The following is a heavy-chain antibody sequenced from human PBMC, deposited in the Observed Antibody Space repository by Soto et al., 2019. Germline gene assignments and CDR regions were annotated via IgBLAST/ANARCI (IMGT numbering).Heavy chain of an antibody. CDR3: AKYYADYIRYFDY. Sequence: EVQLLESGGGLVQPGGSLRLSCAASGFTFSSYAMSWVRQAPGKGLEWVSAISGSGGSTYYADSVKGRFTISRDNSKNTLYLHMNSLGDEDTALYYCAKYYADYIRYFDYWGKGTLVTVSS. V-gene: IGHV3-23*01. D-gene: IGHD4-17*01. CDR2: ISGSGGST. CDR1: GFTFSSYA. J-gene: IGHJ4*02.